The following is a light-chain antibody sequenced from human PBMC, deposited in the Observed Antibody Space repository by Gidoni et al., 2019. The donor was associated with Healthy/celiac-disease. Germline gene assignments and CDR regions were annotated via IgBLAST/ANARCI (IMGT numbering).Light chain of an antibody. J-gene: IGKJ2*03. V-gene: IGKV3-20*01. CDR1: QSVSSSY. Sequence: EIVLTQSPGTLSLSPGERATLSCRASQSVSSSYLGWYQQKPGQAPSLLIYGASSRATGIPDRFSGSGSGTDFTLSISRLEPEDFAVYYCQQYGRSLYSFGQGTKLEIK. CDR3: QQYGRSLYS. CDR2: GAS.